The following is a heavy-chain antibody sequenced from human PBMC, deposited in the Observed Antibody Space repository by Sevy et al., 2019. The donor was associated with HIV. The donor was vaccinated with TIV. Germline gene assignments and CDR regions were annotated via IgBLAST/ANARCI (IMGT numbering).Heavy chain of an antibody. V-gene: IGHV4-59*01. J-gene: IGHJ5*02. CDR1: GGSITNYF. CDR2: IYYSGST. CDR3: ARDYYDDRPRGFDP. Sequence: ETLSLTCTVSGGSITNYFWSWIRQPPGKGLEWIGYIYYSGSTNYNPSLRSRVTISVDTSKNQFSLKLSSVTAADTAVYYCARDYYDDRPRGFDPWGQGTLVTVSS. D-gene: IGHD3-22*01.